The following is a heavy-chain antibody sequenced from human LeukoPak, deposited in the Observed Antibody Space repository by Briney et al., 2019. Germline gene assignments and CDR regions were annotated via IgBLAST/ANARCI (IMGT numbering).Heavy chain of an antibody. D-gene: IGHD6-13*01. V-gene: IGHV3-30*02. CDR1: GFTFRSYG. Sequence: PGGSLRLSCAASGFTFRSYGMYWVRQAPGKGLEWVALIQYDGTNKYYADSVKGRFTISRDNAKNSLYLQLNSLKPEDTAVYYCARVAEAAAFDSWGQGTLVTVSS. J-gene: IGHJ4*02. CDR3: ARVAEAAAFDS. CDR2: IQYDGTNK.